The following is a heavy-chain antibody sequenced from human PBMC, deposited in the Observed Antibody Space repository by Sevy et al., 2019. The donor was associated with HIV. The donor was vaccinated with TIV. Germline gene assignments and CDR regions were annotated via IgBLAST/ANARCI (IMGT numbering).Heavy chain of an antibody. Sequence: ASVKVSCKASGGTFSSYAISWVRQAPGQGLEWMGGIITIFGTANYAQKFQGRVTITADESTSTAYMELSSLRSEDTAVYYCVEGGTYYDFWSGYSSDAFDIWGQGTMVTVSS. V-gene: IGHV1-69*13. CDR2: IITIFGTA. CDR1: GGTFSSYA. CDR3: VEGGTYYDFWSGYSSDAFDI. J-gene: IGHJ3*02. D-gene: IGHD3-3*01.